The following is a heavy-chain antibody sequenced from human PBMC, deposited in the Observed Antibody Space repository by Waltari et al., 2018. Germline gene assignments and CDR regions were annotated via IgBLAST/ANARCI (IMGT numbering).Heavy chain of an antibody. CDR3: ARGDYYGSGSYYNVGWFDP. V-gene: IGHV1-8*01. Sequence: QVQLVQSGAEVKKPGASVKVSCKASGYTFPSYDINLVRQATGPGLEWMGWMNPNSGNTGYAQKFQGRVTMTRNTSISTAYMELSSLRSEDTAVYYCARGDYYGSGSYYNVGWFDPWGQGTLVTVSS. D-gene: IGHD3-10*01. CDR2: MNPNSGNT. CDR1: GYTFPSYD. J-gene: IGHJ5*02.